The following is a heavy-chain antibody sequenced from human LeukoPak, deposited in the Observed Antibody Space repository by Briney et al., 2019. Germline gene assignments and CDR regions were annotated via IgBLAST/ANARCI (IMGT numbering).Heavy chain of an antibody. D-gene: IGHD6-19*01. CDR2: ISHDGTVT. J-gene: IGHJ4*02. Sequence: PGGSLRLSCEASGFSLTSYVMHWVRQAPGKGLMWVSRISHDGTVTSYADSVRGRFTVSRDNARNMLFLQMNSLSAEDTAVYYCAREVYSSGWSSFDYWGQGTLVTVSS. CDR3: AREVYSSGWSSFDY. CDR1: GFSLTSYV. V-gene: IGHV3-74*01.